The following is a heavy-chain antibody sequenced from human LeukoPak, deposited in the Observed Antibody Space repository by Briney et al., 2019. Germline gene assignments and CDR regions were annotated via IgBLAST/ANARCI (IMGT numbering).Heavy chain of an antibody. V-gene: IGHV3-23*01. CDR1: GFTFSSYA. J-gene: IGHJ3*02. D-gene: IGHD2-15*01. CDR3: AKESLVVVAVPDAFDI. CDR2: ISGSGGST. Sequence: PGGSLRLSCAASGFTFSSYAMSWVRQAPGKGLEWVSAISGSGGSTYYADSVKGRFTISRDNSKNTLYLQMNSLRAEDTAVYYCAKESLVVVAVPDAFDIWGQGTMVTVPS.